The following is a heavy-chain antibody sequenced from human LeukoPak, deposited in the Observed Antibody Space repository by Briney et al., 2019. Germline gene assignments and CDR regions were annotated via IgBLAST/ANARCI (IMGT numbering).Heavy chain of an antibody. CDR2: IYYRGST. CDR3: ARDGGGKSRPLDY. V-gene: IGHV4-39*07. J-gene: IGHJ4*02. Sequence: KPSETLSLTCTVSGGSISSSSYYWGWIRQPPGKGLEWIGSIYYRGSTNYNPSLKSRVTMSVDTSKNQFSLKVSSVTAADTAVYYCARDGGGKSRPLDYWGQGTPVTVSS. CDR1: GGSISSSSYY. D-gene: IGHD4-23*01.